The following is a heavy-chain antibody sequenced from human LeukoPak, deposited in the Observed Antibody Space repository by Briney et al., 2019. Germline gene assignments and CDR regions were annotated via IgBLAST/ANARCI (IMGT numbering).Heavy chain of an antibody. D-gene: IGHD1-1*01. CDR1: GYTFTSYG. Sequence: GASVKVSCKASGYTFTSYGISWVRQAPGQGLEWMGWISAYNGNTNYAQKLQGRVTMTTDTSTSTVYMELRSLRSDDTALYYCARGDWNDRLDYWGQGTLVTVSS. J-gene: IGHJ4*02. CDR3: ARGDWNDRLDY. V-gene: IGHV1-18*01. CDR2: ISAYNGNT.